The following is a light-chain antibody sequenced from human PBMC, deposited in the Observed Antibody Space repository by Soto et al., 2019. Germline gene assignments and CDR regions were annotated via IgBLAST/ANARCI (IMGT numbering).Light chain of an antibody. V-gene: IGKV3-15*01. CDR1: QTVSSN. CDR2: DAS. CDR3: QQYNNWPPYT. Sequence: EVVMTQSPATLSVSPGERATLSCRASQTVSSNLAWYQQKPGQAPRLLIYDASTRATGIPARFSGSGSGTEFTLTISSLQSDDSAVYLCQQYNNWPPYTIGPGTKVDIK. J-gene: IGKJ3*01.